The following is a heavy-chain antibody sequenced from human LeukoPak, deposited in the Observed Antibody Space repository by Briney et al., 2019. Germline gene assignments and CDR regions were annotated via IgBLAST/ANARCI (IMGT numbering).Heavy chain of an antibody. D-gene: IGHD3-22*01. J-gene: IGHJ3*02. V-gene: IGHV4-59*08. CDR1: GGSISSYY. CDR3: ARLNYYDSSDPDAFDI. CDR2: IYYSGST. Sequence: SETLSLTCTVSGGSISSYYWSWIRQPPGKGLEWIGYIYYSGSTNYNPSLKSRVTISVDTSKSQFSLKLSSVTAADTAVYYCARLNYYDSSDPDAFDIWGQGTMVTVSS.